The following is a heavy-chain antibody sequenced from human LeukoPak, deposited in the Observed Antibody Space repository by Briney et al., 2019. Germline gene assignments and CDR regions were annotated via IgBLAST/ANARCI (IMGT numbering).Heavy chain of an antibody. D-gene: IGHD6-13*01. CDR2: ISYDGSNK. J-gene: IGHJ4*02. V-gene: IGHV3-30*18. CDR3: AKDYHSSSWYYFDY. CDR1: GFTFSSYG. Sequence: GGSLRLSCAASGFTFSSYGMHWVRQAPGKGLERVAVISYDGSNKYYADSVKGRFTISRDNSKNTLYLQMNSLRAEDTAVYYCAKDYHSSSWYYFDYWGQGTLVTVSS.